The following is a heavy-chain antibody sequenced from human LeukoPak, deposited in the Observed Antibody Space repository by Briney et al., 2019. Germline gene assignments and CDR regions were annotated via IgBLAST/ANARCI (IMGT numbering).Heavy chain of an antibody. CDR1: GDSISSSY. CDR3: ARESGSGYYCLDC. Sequence: SETLSLTCTVSGDSISSSYWSWIRQPAGKGLEWVGRIYSSGNTNYNPSLKSRVTMSGDTAKNQFSLRLSSVTAADTAVYHCARESGSGYYCLDCWGQGTLVTVSS. CDR2: IYSSGNT. J-gene: IGHJ4*02. D-gene: IGHD5-12*01. V-gene: IGHV4-4*07.